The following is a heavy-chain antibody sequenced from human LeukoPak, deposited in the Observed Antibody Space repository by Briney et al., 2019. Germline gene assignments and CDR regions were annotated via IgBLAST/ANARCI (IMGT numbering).Heavy chain of an antibody. V-gene: IGHV4-31*03. CDR2: IYYSGST. CDR1: GGSISSGGYY. J-gene: IGHJ6*02. D-gene: IGHD3-22*01. Sequence: SETLSLTCTVSGGSISSGGYYWSWIRQHPGKGLEWIGYIYYSGSTYYNPSLKSRVTIPVDTSKNQFSLKLSSVTAADTAVYYCAREYYDSSGYYYYGMDVWGQGTTVTVSS. CDR3: AREYYDSSGYYYYGMDV.